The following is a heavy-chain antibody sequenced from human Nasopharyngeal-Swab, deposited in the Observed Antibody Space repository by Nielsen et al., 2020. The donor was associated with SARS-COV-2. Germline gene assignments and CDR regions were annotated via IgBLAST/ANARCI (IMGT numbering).Heavy chain of an antibody. CDR3: AREVAERDNFDY. CDR1: GFTFSSYS. D-gene: IGHD1-1*01. V-gene: IGHV3-48*02. CDR2: ISSSSCTI. Sequence: GESLKISCAASGFTFSSYSMNWVRQAPGKGLEWVSYISSSSCTIYYADSVKGRFTISRDNAKNSLYLQMNSLRDEDTAVYYCAREVAERDNFDYWGQGTLVTVSS. J-gene: IGHJ4*02.